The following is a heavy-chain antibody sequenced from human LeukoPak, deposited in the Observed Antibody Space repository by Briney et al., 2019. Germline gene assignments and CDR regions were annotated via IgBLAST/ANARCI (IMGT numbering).Heavy chain of an antibody. CDR3: ARDLRQWPQYYFDY. J-gene: IGHJ4*02. V-gene: IGHV3-30-3*01. D-gene: IGHD6-19*01. CDR2: ISYDGSNK. CDR1: GFTFSSYA. Sequence: GGSLRLSCAASGFTFSSYAMHWVRQAPGKGLEWVAVISYDGSNKYSADSVKGRFTISRDNSKNTLYLQMNSLRAEDTAVYYCARDLRQWPQYYFDYWGQGTLVTVSS.